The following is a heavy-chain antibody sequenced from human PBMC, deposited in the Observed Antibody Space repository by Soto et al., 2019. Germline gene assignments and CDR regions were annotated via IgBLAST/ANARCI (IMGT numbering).Heavy chain of an antibody. J-gene: IGHJ4*02. D-gene: IGHD6-19*01. V-gene: IGHV3-23*01. CDR2: ISGSGGST. CDR3: ARVPRYSSGWYFDY. CDR1: GFTFSSYA. Sequence: GGSLRLSCAASGFTFSSYAMSWVRQAPGKGLEWVSAISGSGGSTYYADSVKGRFTISRDNSKNTLYLQMNSLRAEDTAVYYCARVPRYSSGWYFDYWGQGTLVTVS.